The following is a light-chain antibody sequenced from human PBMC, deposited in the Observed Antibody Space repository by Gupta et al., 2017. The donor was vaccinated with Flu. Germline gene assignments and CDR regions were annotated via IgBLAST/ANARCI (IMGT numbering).Light chain of an antibody. CDR3: QQYYSSPPLT. CDR2: WAS. CDR1: QSVLYTSNNKNY. J-gene: IGKJ4*01. V-gene: IGKV4-1*01. Sequence: DIVLTQSPDSLAVSLGERATLNCKSSQSVLYTSNNKNYLSWYQQKPGQPPKLLIYWASTREFGVPDRFSGSGSGTDFTLTISSLQAEDVAVYYCQQYYSSPPLTFGGGTKVEVK.